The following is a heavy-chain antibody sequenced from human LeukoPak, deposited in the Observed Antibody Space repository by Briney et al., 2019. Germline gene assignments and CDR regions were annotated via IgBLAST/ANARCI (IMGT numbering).Heavy chain of an antibody. CDR3: AKDPRITIFGVVGGLEYLQH. CDR1: GFTFSSYA. Sequence: GGSLRLSCAASGFTFSSYAMSWVRQAPGKGLEWVSAISGSGGSTYYADSVKGRFTISRDNSKNTLYLQMNSLRAEDTAVYYCAKDPRITIFGVVGGLEYLQHWGQGTLVTVSS. J-gene: IGHJ1*01. V-gene: IGHV3-23*01. D-gene: IGHD3-3*01. CDR2: ISGSGGST.